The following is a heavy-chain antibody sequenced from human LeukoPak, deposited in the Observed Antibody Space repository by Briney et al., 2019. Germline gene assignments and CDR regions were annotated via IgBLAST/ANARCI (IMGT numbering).Heavy chain of an antibody. CDR2: ISAYSGDT. J-gene: IGHJ4*02. D-gene: IGHD4-17*01. V-gene: IGHV1-18*01. Sequence: GASVKVSCKASGYTFTNYGFAWVRQAPGQGLEWMGWISAYSGDTNYAQNLQGRVTMTTDTSTSTAYMELRSLRSDDTAVYYCARDVRDYGDYYLFDYWGQGTLVTVSS. CDR3: ARDVRDYGDYYLFDY. CDR1: GYTFTNYG.